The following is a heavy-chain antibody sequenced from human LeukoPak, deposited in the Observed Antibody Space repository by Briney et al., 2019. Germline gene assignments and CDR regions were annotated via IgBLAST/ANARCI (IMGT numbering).Heavy chain of an antibody. D-gene: IGHD7-27*01. J-gene: IGHJ6*03. CDR3: ARVDWGSVYYCMDV. Sequence: GGSLRLSCAASGLTFSSYSMNWVRQAPGKGLEWVSSISSSSSYIYYADSVKGRFTISRDNAKNSLYLQMNSLRAEDTAVYYCARVDWGSVYYCMDVWGKGTTVTVSS. CDR2: ISSSSSYI. CDR1: GLTFSSYS. V-gene: IGHV3-21*01.